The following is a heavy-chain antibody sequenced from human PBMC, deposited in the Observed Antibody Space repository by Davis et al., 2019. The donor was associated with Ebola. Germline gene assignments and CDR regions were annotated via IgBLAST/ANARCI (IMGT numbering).Heavy chain of an antibody. D-gene: IGHD3-3*01. J-gene: IGHJ6*02. V-gene: IGHV3-7*03. CDR1: GFTFSNYW. CDR2: IKQDGSEK. Sequence: PGGSLRLSCAASGFTFSNYWMSWVRQAPGKGLEWVANIKQDGSEKYYVDSVKGRFTISRDNAKNSLYLQMNSLRAEDTAVYYCARVAPEGLRFLEWLFPDVWGQGTTVTVSS. CDR3: ARVAPEGLRFLEWLFPDV.